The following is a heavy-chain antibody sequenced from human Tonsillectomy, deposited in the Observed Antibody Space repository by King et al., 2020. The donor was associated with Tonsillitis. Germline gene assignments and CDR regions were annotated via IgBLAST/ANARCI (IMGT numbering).Heavy chain of an antibody. D-gene: IGHD3-10*01. J-gene: IGHJ6*03. Sequence: VQLVESGGGLVQPGGSLRLSCAASGFTFSYYYMSWVRQAPGKGLEWVANIRQDGSEKYYEDSVKGRFTISRDNAKNSLDLQMNSLRADDTGVYSCASDRREDGSGSYGSYYSMAVWGKGTTVTVSS. CDR3: ASDRREDGSGSYGSYYSMAV. V-gene: IGHV3-7*03. CDR2: IRQDGSEK. CDR1: GFTFSYYY.